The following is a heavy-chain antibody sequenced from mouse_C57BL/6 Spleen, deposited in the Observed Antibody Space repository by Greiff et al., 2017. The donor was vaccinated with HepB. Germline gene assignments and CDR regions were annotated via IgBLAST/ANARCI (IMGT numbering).Heavy chain of an antibody. Sequence: QVHVKQPGAELVKPGASVKMSCKASGYTFTSYWITWVKQRPGQGLEWIGDIYPGSGSTNYNEKFKSKATLTVDTSSSTAYMQLSSLTSEDSAVYYCARWGTTYYFDYWGQGTTLTVSS. CDR2: IYPGSGST. CDR3: ARWGTTYYFDY. J-gene: IGHJ2*01. V-gene: IGHV1-55*01. CDR1: GYTFTSYW. D-gene: IGHD5-5*01.